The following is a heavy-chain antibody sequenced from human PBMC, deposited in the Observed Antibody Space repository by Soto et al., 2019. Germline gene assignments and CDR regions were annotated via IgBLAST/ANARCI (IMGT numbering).Heavy chain of an antibody. CDR3: ARAPSDILTQARAFDI. Sequence: QVQLQESGPGLVKPSQTLSLTCTVSGGSISSGGYYWSWIRQHPGKGLEWIGYIYYSGSTYYNPSLKSRVTISVDTSKNQFSLKLSSVTAADTAVYYCARAPSDILTQARAFDIWGQGTMVTVSS. D-gene: IGHD3-9*01. CDR2: IYYSGST. J-gene: IGHJ3*02. V-gene: IGHV4-31*03. CDR1: GGSISSGGYY.